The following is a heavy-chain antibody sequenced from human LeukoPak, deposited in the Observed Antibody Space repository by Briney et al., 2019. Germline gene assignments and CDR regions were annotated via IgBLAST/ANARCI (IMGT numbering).Heavy chain of an antibody. D-gene: IGHD6-13*01. CDR1: GFTFSNFA. Sequence: GGSLRLSCAASGFTFSNFAMTWLRQAPGKGLEWVSGISGGTTYYADSVKGRFTISRDNSKNTLYLQMNSLRAEDTAVYYCAKGIGAAADYWGQGTLVTVSS. J-gene: IGHJ4*02. V-gene: IGHV3-23*01. CDR2: ISGGTT. CDR3: AKGIGAAADY.